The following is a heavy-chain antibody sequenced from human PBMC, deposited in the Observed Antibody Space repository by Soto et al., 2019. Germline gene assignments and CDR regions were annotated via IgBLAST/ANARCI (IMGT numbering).Heavy chain of an antibody. CDR1: GFTFSSYA. D-gene: IGHD6-19*01. CDR2: ISGSGGST. V-gene: IGHV3-23*01. J-gene: IGHJ1*01. Sequence: GGSLRLSCAASGFTFSSYAMSWVRQAPGKGLEWVSAISGSGGSTYYADSVKGRFTISRDNSKNTLYLQSNCLRAEDTAVYYCEKDEAVFQHWGQGTLVTVSS. CDR3: EKDEAVFQH.